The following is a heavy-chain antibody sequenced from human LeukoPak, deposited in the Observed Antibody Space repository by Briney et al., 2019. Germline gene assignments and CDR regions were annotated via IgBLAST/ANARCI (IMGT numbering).Heavy chain of an antibody. CDR1: GYFISSGYY. D-gene: IGHD7-27*01. CDR3: ARGFRGDNFDY. V-gene: IGHV4-38-2*02. Sequence: PSETLSLTCTVSGYFISSGYYWGWIRQPPGKGLEWIGSIYHSGTTYYNPSLKSRVTISVDTSKNQFSLKLSSVTAADTAVYFCARGFRGDNFDYWGQGTLVTVSS. CDR2: IYHSGTT. J-gene: IGHJ4*02.